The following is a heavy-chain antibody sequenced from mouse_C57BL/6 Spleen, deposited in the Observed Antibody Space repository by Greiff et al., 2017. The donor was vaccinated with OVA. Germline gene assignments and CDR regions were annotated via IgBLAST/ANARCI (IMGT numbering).Heavy chain of an antibody. CDR2: IYPRDGST. J-gene: IGHJ2*01. CDR1: GYTFTDHT. Sequence: VQLQQSDAELVKPGASVKISCKVSGYTFTDHTIHWMKQRPEQGLEWIGYIYPRDGSTKYNEKFKGKATLTADKSSSTAYMQLNSLTSEDSAVYFCARSFYYDYDESYYFDYWGQGTTLTVSS. D-gene: IGHD2-4*01. V-gene: IGHV1-78*01. CDR3: ARSFYYDYDESYYFDY.